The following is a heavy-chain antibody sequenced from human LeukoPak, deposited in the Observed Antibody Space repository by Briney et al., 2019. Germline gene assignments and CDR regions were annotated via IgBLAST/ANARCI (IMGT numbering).Heavy chain of an antibody. J-gene: IGHJ5*02. Sequence: ASVKVSCKASGYTFTSYGISWVRQAPGQGLEWMGWISAYNGNTNYAQKLQGRVTMTTDTSTSTAYMELSSLRSEDTAVYYCAIDYYDSSGNNNWFDPWGQGTLVTVSS. V-gene: IGHV1-18*01. CDR2: ISAYNGNT. CDR3: AIDYYDSSGNNNWFDP. CDR1: GYTFTSYG. D-gene: IGHD3-22*01.